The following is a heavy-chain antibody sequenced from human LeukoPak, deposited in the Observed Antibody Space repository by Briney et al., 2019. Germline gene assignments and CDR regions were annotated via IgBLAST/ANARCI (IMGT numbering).Heavy chain of an antibody. CDR3: AKRRYDTSSLDWFDP. Sequence: GGSLRLSCAASGFTFSSYGMSWVRQAPGKGLEWVSTISGSGANTYYADSVKGQCTISRDNYKRTLYLQMNSLRVEDAAVYYCAKRRYDTSSLDWFDPWGQGTLVTVSS. CDR2: ISGSGANT. CDR1: GFTFSSYG. J-gene: IGHJ5*02. D-gene: IGHD6-13*01. V-gene: IGHV3-23*01.